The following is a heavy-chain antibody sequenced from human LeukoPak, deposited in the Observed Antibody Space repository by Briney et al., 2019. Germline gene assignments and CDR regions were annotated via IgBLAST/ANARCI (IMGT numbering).Heavy chain of an antibody. Sequence: GGSLRLSCAASGFIFSSYWMSWVRQAPGKGLEWVSAISASGGSTYYADSVKGRFTISRDNSKNTLYLQMNSLRAEDTAVYYCAKSGAARFDIWGQGTMVTVSS. CDR1: GFIFSSYW. CDR3: AKSGAARFDI. CDR2: ISASGGST. V-gene: IGHV3-23*01. D-gene: IGHD6-6*01. J-gene: IGHJ3*02.